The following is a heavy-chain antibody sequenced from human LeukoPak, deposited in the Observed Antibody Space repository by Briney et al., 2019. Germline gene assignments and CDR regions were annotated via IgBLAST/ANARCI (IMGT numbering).Heavy chain of an antibody. V-gene: IGHV3-23*01. D-gene: IGHD6-13*01. CDR2: IKDSTGRVT. Sequence: GGSLRLSCEASGFTFSTYGMNWVRQAPGKRLEWVASIKDSTGRVTYYADSVKGRFTISRDNSRNTLYLQMHSLRAEDTAVYYCAKDRAYISSWYGCSTPWGQGTVVTVSS. CDR1: GFTFSTYG. J-gene: IGHJ5*02. CDR3: AKDRAYISSWYGCSTP.